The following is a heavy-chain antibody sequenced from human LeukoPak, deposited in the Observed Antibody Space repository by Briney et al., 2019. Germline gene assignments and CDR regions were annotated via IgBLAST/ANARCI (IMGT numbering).Heavy chain of an antibody. CDR3: AKGGTTVVDY. J-gene: IGHJ4*02. CDR2: INGDGSST. Sequence: PGGSLRLSCAASGFTFSSYWMHWVRQAPGKGLVWVSRINGDGSSTTYADSVKGRFTISRDNAKNTLCLQMNSLRAEDTAVYYCAKGGTTVVDYWGQGTLVTVSS. CDR1: GFTFSSYW. D-gene: IGHD4-23*01. V-gene: IGHV3-74*03.